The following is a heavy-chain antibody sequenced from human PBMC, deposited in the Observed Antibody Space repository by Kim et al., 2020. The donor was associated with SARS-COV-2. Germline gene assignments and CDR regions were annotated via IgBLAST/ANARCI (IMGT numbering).Heavy chain of an antibody. Sequence: YYADSVKGRFTISRDNSKNTLYLQMNSLRAEDTAVYYCAKGLFNYGGMDVWGQGTTVTVSS. CDR3: AKGLFNYGGMDV. J-gene: IGHJ6*02. V-gene: IGHV3-30*02. D-gene: IGHD3-10*01.